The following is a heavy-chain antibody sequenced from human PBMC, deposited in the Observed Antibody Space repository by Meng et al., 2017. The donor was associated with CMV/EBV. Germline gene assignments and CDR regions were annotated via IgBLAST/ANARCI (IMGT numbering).Heavy chain of an antibody. Sequence: QGQLVESGMEVKKPWASVKVFCKASGYIFIGHYIHWVRQAPGQGLEWMGRINPNSAGTNYVEKFQGRVTMTRDTSNNIVYMELTRLTSDDTAVYYCTRSWIDSFTPDFDYWGQGTLVTVSS. D-gene: IGHD2-2*03. CDR2: INPNSAGT. V-gene: IGHV1-2*06. CDR1: GYIFIGHY. CDR3: TRSWIDSFTPDFDY. J-gene: IGHJ4*02.